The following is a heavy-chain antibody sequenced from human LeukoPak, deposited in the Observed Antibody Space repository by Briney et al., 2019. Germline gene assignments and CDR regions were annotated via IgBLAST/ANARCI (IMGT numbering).Heavy chain of an antibody. Sequence: SETLSLTCAVSGGSISSGDYSWSWIRQPPGKGLEWIGYIFQSGSTYYNPSLKSRVTISVDRSQHQFSLKLSSVTAADTAVYYCARVGSDWNDVRYNWFDPWGQGTLVTVSS. V-gene: IGHV4-30-2*01. CDR3: ARVGSDWNDVRYNWFDP. J-gene: IGHJ5*02. CDR1: GGSISSGDYS. CDR2: IFQSGST. D-gene: IGHD1-1*01.